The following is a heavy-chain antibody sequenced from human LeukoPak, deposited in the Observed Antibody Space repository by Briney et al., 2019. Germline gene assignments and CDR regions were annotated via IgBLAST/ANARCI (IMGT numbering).Heavy chain of an antibody. V-gene: IGHV3-23*01. Sequence: PGGSLRLSCAASGFTFSSYAMSWVRQAPGKGLEWVSGISGSGGVSTNYADSVKGRFTISRDNSKNTLYLQMNSLRAEDTAVYYCAEDHLHDSPGVWGKGTTVTVSS. D-gene: IGHD3-3*01. CDR2: ISGSGGVST. CDR1: GFTFSSYA. CDR3: AEDHLHDSPGV. J-gene: IGHJ6*04.